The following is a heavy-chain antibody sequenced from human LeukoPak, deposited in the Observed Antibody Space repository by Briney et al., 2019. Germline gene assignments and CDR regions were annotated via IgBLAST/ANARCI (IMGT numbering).Heavy chain of an antibody. CDR3: ARSWLLGPNDSSGYPGDY. J-gene: IGHJ4*02. V-gene: IGHV1-46*01. CDR2: INPSGGST. Sequence: EASVKVSCKASGGTFSSYAISWVRQAPGQGLEWMGIINPSGGSTSYAQKFQGRVTMTRDTSTSTVYMELSSLRSEDTAVYYCARSWLLGPNDSSGYPGDYWGQGTLVTVSS. D-gene: IGHD3-22*01. CDR1: GGTFSSYA.